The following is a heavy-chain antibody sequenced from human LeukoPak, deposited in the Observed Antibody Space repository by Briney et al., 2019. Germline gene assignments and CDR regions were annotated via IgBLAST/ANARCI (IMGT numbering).Heavy chain of an antibody. CDR2: IYHSGST. Sequence: PSETLSLTCAVSGYSISSGYYWGWIRQPPGKGPEWIGSIYHSGSTYYNPSLKSRVTISVDTSKNQFSLKLSSVTAADTAVYYCASVGVTGDWGQGTLVTVSS. D-gene: IGHD2-21*02. J-gene: IGHJ4*02. CDR3: ASVGVTGD. V-gene: IGHV4-38-2*01. CDR1: GYSISSGYY.